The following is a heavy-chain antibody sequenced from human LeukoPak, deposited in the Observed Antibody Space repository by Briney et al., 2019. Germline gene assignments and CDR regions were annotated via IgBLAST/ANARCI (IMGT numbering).Heavy chain of an antibody. CDR3: AKDGGIVGATFGYYYYMDV. J-gene: IGHJ6*03. D-gene: IGHD1-26*01. Sequence: PGGSLRLSCVGSGFTFSSYGMHWVRQAPGKGLEWVAVISYDGSNKYYADSVKGRFTISRDNSKNTLYLQMNSLRAEDTAVYYCAKDGGIVGATFGYYYYMDVWGKGTTVTVSS. V-gene: IGHV3-30*18. CDR1: GFTFSSYG. CDR2: ISYDGSNK.